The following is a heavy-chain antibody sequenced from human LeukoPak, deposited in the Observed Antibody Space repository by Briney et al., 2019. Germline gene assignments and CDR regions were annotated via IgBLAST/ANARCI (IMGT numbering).Heavy chain of an antibody. Sequence: GGSLRLSCAASGFTVSSNYMSWVRQAPGKGLEWVSVIYSGGSTYYADSVKGRFTISRDNSKNTLYLQMNSLRAEDTAVYYCAREAEGDYDGLPYYYYCGMDVWGQGTTVTVSS. CDR3: AREAEGDYDGLPYYYYCGMDV. CDR2: IYSGGST. CDR1: GFTVSSNY. D-gene: IGHD4-17*01. J-gene: IGHJ6*02. V-gene: IGHV3-66*01.